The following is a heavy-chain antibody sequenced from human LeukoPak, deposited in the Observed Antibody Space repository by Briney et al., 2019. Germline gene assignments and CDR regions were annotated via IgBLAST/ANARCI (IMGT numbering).Heavy chain of an antibody. J-gene: IGHJ5*02. CDR3: ARDREYSSSSWFDP. CDR1: GGSISSYY. Sequence: PSETLSLTCTVSGGSISSYYWSWIRQPAGKGLEWIGRIYTSGSTNYNPSLKSRVTMSVDTSKNQFSLKLSSVTAADTAVYYCARDREYSSSSWFDPWGQGTLVTVSS. CDR2: IYTSGST. V-gene: IGHV4-4*07. D-gene: IGHD6-6*01.